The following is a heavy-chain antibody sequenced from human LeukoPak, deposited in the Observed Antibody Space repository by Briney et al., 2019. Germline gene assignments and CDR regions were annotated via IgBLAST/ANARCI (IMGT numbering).Heavy chain of an antibody. CDR2: ISGSGGST. Sequence: GGSLGLSCVASGFTFSTYGMSWVRQAPGKGLEWVSSISGSGGSTYYADSVKGRFTISRDNSKNTLYLQMSSLRAEDTAVYYCAKAWAVGTAAFDYWGQGTLVTVSS. D-gene: IGHD1-1*01. CDR3: AKAWAVGTAAFDY. J-gene: IGHJ4*02. V-gene: IGHV3-23*01. CDR1: GFTFSTYG.